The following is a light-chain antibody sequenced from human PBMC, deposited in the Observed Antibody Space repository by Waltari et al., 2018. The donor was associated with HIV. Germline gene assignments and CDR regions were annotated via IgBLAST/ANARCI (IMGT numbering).Light chain of an antibody. CDR2: GAS. CDR3: QQYNNWPPCT. J-gene: IGKJ2*02. Sequence: EIVMTQSPASLSVSPGERATLSCRASQNVSSNLAWYQLKPGQAPRLLIYGASTRATGVPTRFSGSGSGTEFTLIISSLQSEDFTVYYCQQYNNWPPCTFGQGTKLEI. V-gene: IGKV3-15*01. CDR1: QNVSSN.